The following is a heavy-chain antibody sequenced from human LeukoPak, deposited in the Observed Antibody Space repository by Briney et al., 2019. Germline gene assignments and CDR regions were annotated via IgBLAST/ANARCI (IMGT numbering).Heavy chain of an antibody. V-gene: IGHV3-21*04. Sequence: GGSLRLACAASGFTFSNYGMAWFRQAPGKGLEWVSTINIRADETHYADSVKGRFTISRDNAKNSLYLQMNSLRVEDTAVYYCARTLVAAPGSKGGPWGQGTLVTVSS. J-gene: IGHJ5*02. D-gene: IGHD6-13*01. CDR1: GFTFSNYG. CDR3: ARTLVAAPGSKGGP. CDR2: INIRADET.